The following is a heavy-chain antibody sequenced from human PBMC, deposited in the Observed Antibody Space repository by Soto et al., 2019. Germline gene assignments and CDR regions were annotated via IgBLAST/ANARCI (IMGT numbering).Heavy chain of an antibody. Sequence: EVRLLESGGGLVQPGGSLRLSCAASGFTFSTYAMNWVRQAPGNGLEWVSAISGSGGSIHYADSVKGRFTTSRDNSKNTLYLQMNSLSDEDTAVYHCVKGYWKGDVWGQGTTVTVSS. CDR2: ISGSGGSI. V-gene: IGHV3-23*01. J-gene: IGHJ6*02. CDR3: VKGYWKGDV. D-gene: IGHD1-1*01. CDR1: GFTFSTYA.